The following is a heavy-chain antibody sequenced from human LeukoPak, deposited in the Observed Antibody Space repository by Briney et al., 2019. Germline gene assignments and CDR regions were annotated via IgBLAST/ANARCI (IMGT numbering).Heavy chain of an antibody. CDR1: GFTVSSNY. CDR3: AAPGVPAATYYFDY. CDR2: IRYDGSNK. D-gene: IGHD2-2*01. Sequence: QPGGSLRLSCAASGFTVSSNYMSWVRQAPGKGLEWVAFIRYDGSNKYYADSVKGRFTISRDNSKNTVYLQMNSLRAGDTAVYYCAAPGVPAATYYFDYWGQGTLVTVSS. V-gene: IGHV3-30*02. J-gene: IGHJ4*02.